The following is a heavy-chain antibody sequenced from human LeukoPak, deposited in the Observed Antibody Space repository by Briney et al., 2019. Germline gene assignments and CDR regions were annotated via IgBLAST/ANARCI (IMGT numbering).Heavy chain of an antibody. CDR1: GFTVSSNY. V-gene: IGHV3-66*02. J-gene: IGHJ4*02. CDR3: ARDLGSSGSYFDY. Sequence: GGSLRLSRAVSGFTVSSNYMSWVRQAPGKGLEWVSVIYSGGSAYYTDSVKGRFTFSRDNSKNTLYLQMNRLRPEDTALYYCARDLGSSGSYFDYWGQGTLVTVSS. D-gene: IGHD6-19*01. CDR2: IYSGGSA.